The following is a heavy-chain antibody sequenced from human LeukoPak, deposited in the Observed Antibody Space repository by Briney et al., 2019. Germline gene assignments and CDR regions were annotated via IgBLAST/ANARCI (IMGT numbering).Heavy chain of an antibody. CDR3: ARVTRANYYGSGRGYGMDV. D-gene: IGHD3-10*01. V-gene: IGHV4-38-2*02. CDR1: GYSISSGYY. J-gene: IGHJ6*02. CDR2: IYHSGST. Sequence: SETLSLTCTVSGYSISSGYYWGWIRQPPGKGLEWIGSIYHSGSTYYNPSLKSRVTISVDTSKNQFSLKLSSVTAADTAVYYCARVTRANYYGSGRGYGMDVWGQGTTVTVSS.